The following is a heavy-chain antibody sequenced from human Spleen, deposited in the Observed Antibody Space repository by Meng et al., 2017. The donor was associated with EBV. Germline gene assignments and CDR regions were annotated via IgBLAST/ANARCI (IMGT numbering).Heavy chain of an antibody. CDR3: ARSGIAAGVGWFDP. Sequence: QVQLKQWGGGLLKPSETLSLTCAVYGGSLSSHYWSWFRQPPGKGLEWIGEINHSGSTNYKWSLESRVTISVDTSKTKLSLNLSSVTAADTAVYYCARSGIAAGVGWFDPWGQGTLVTVSS. CDR1: GGSLSSHY. D-gene: IGHD6-25*01. V-gene: IGHV4-34*01. CDR2: INHSGST. J-gene: IGHJ5*02.